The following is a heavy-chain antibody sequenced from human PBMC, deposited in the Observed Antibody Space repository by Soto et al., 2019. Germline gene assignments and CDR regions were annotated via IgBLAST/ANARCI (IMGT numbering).Heavy chain of an antibody. D-gene: IGHD1-26*01. V-gene: IGHV3-72*01. CDR1: GFTFSDHY. CDR2: TRNKASDYNT. CDR3: ARIISGRFYYYYGMDV. J-gene: IGHJ6*02. Sequence: GGSLRLSCAASGFTFSDHYMDWVRQTPGKGLEWVGRTRNKASDYNTEYAASVKGRFTISRDESKSLMYLQMNSLKTEDTAVYYCARIISGRFYYYYGMDVWGQGTAVTVSS.